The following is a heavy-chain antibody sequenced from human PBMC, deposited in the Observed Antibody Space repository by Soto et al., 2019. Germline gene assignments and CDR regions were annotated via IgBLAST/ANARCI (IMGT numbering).Heavy chain of an antibody. V-gene: IGHV1-46*01. D-gene: IGHD5-12*01. CDR2: INPSGGST. CDR3: AGVATINWFDY. Sequence: QVQLVQSGAEVKKPGASVKVSCKASGYTFTSYYMHWVRQAPGQGLEWMGIINPSGGSTSYAQKFQGRVTMTRDTSTSTVYMELSSLRSEDTAVYYCAGVATINWFDYWGQGTLVTVSS. CDR1: GYTFTSYY. J-gene: IGHJ4*02.